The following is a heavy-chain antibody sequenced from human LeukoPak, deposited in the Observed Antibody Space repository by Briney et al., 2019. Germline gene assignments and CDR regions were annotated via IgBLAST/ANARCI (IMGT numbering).Heavy chain of an antibody. J-gene: IGHJ3*02. CDR1: GFTFSSYG. Sequence: GGSLRLSCAASGFTFSSYGMHWVRQAPGKGLEWVAFIRYDGSNKYYADSVKGRFTISRDNSKNTLYLQMNSLRAEDTAVCYCARMKQLQDAFDIWGQGTMVTVSS. D-gene: IGHD5-18*01. CDR2: IRYDGSNK. CDR3: ARMKQLQDAFDI. V-gene: IGHV3-30*02.